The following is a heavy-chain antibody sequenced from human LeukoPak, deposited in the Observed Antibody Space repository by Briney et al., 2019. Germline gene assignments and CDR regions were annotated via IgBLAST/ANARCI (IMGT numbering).Heavy chain of an antibody. CDR1: GFTFSSHG. CDR2: ISYDGSNK. J-gene: IGHJ4*02. CDR3: VRDVGAVRGEVYFDY. Sequence: PGGSLRLSCAASGFTFSSHGMHWVRQAPGKGLEWVAVISYDGSNKYYADSVKGRFTISRDNSKNTLYLQMNSLRAEDTAMYFCVRDVGAVRGEVYFDYWGQGTLVTVSS. V-gene: IGHV3-30*03. D-gene: IGHD3-10*01.